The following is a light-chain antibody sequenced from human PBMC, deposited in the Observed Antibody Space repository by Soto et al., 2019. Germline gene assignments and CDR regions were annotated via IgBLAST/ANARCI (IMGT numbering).Light chain of an antibody. CDR1: QIISNS. J-gene: IGKJ4*01. CDR2: DAYN. V-gene: IGKV1-5*01. Sequence: DIPVPQSPSTLSASLGDRVTITCRASQIISNSLAWYQQKPGRAPKLLSYDAYNSMVGGLESRFSGSGSGTEFTLTSSDLQPEYFATYDCQQYHKYITFGGRTRVEVK. CDR3: QQYHKYIT.